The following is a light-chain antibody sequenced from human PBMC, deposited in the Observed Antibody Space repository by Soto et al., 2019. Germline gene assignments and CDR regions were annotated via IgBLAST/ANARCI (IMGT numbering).Light chain of an antibody. CDR2: DAS. J-gene: IGKJ1*01. V-gene: IGKV1-5*01. Sequence: DIQMTQSPPTLPASVGDTVTITCQASQSVSSWLAWYQQKPGTAPNLLIYDASSLASGVPSRFSGSGSGTKFTLTIRSLQPDDFATYYCQQYISFPKTFGQGTKVDIK. CDR3: QQYISFPKT. CDR1: QSVSSW.